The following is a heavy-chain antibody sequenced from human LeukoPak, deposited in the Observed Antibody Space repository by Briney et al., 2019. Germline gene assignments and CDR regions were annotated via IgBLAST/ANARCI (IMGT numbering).Heavy chain of an antibody. CDR2: INHSGST. CDR1: GGSFSGYY. V-gene: IGHV4-34*01. CDR3: ASSGYSSSWSRFHPNMDV. Sequence: ASETLSLTCAVYGGSFSGYYWSWIRQPPGKGLEWIGEINHSGSTNYNPSLKSRVTISVDTSKNQFSLKLSSVTAADTAVYYCASSGYSSSWSRFHPNMDVWGKGTTVTVSS. J-gene: IGHJ6*03. D-gene: IGHD6-13*01.